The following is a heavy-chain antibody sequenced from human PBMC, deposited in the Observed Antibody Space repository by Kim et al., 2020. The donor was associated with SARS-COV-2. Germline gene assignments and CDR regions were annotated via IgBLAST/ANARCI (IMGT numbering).Heavy chain of an antibody. D-gene: IGHD1-1*01. CDR2: IHSGGSTI. CDR1: GFTFSSYS. Sequence: GGSLRLSCATSGFTFSSYSMHWVRQAPGKGLEWVSFIHSGGSTIFYADSVKGRFTISRDNSKNSLYLQMNSLRDEDTAVYYCVRQRSFDYWGQGTPVTV. J-gene: IGHJ4*02. CDR3: VRQRSFDY. V-gene: IGHV3-48*02.